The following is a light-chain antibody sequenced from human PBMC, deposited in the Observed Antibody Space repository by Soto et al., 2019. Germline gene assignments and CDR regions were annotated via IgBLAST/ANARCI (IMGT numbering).Light chain of an antibody. CDR2: DVS. V-gene: IGLV2-14*01. CDR3: SSYTTSNTRQIV. Sequence: QSALTQPASVSGSPGQSITISCTGTSSDVGGYNYVSWYQQHPGKAPKFMIYDVSNRPSGVSNRFSGSKSGNTASLTISGLQAEDEADYYCSSYTTSNTRQIVFGTGTQVTVL. CDR1: SSDVGGYNY. J-gene: IGLJ1*01.